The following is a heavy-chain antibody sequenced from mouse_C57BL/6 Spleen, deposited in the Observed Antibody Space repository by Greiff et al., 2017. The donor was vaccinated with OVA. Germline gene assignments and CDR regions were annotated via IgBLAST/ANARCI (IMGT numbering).Heavy chain of an antibody. CDR2: INPSNGGT. CDR3: ARSERNGKGFAY. CDR1: GYTFTSYW. V-gene: IGHV1-53*01. Sequence: QVQLKQSGTELVKPGASVKLSCKASGYTFTSYWMHWVKQRPGQGLEWIGNINPSNGGTNYNEKFKSKATLTVDKSSSTAYMQLSSLTSEDSAVYYCARSERNGKGFAYWGQGTLVTVSA. J-gene: IGHJ3*01.